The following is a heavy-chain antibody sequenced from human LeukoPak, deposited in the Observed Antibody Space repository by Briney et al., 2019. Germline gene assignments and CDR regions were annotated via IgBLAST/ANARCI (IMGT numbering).Heavy chain of an antibody. V-gene: IGHV3-15*01. CDR3: TWMATIFTVDY. J-gene: IGHJ4*02. Sequence: ETLSLTCAVYGGSFSGYYWSWIRQPPGKGLEWVGRIRNDRITDYAAPVQGRFSISRDSSKNTFYLQKNSLRTEDTGMYFCTWMATIFTVDYWGQGTLVTVSS. CDR2: IRNDRIT. D-gene: IGHD5-12*01. CDR1: GGSFSGYY.